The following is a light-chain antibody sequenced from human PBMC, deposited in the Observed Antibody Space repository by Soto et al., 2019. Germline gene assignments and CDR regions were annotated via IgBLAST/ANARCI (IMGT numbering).Light chain of an antibody. CDR3: AGWDDSLNGWV. CDR2: SNN. V-gene: IGLV1-44*01. J-gene: IGLJ3*02. Sequence: QPVLTQPPSASGTPGQRVTISCSGSSSNIGSNTVNWYQQLPGTAPKLLIYSNNQRPSGVPDRFSGSKSGTSASLAISGLQSEDEADYYCAGWDDSLNGWVFGGGTKLTVL. CDR1: SSNIGSNT.